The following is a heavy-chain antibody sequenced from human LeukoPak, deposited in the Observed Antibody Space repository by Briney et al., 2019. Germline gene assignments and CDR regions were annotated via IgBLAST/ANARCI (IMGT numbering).Heavy chain of an antibody. D-gene: IGHD3-22*01. Sequence: KASETLSLTCTVSGGSISSSSYYWGWIRQPPGKGLEWIGSIYYSGSTYYNPSLESRVTISVDTSKNQFSLKLSSVTAADTAVYYCARVTMIVPGSWFDPWGQGTLVTVSS. CDR2: IYYSGST. J-gene: IGHJ5*02. CDR1: GGSISSSSYY. V-gene: IGHV4-39*07. CDR3: ARVTMIVPGSWFDP.